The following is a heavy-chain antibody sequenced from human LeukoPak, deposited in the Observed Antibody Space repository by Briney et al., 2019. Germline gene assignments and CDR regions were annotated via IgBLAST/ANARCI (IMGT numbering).Heavy chain of an antibody. CDR2: ISGDSGDT. J-gene: IGHJ4*02. CDR1: GFTFSASY. V-gene: IGHV3-11*03. Sequence: GGSLRLSCAASGFTFSASYMTWVRQAPGKGLEWLSYISGDSGDTNYADSVKGRFTISRDNAKNSLYLQMNSLRAEDTAVYYCAKTAGIAAAADFDYWGQGTLVTVSS. CDR3: AKTAGIAAAADFDY. D-gene: IGHD6-13*01.